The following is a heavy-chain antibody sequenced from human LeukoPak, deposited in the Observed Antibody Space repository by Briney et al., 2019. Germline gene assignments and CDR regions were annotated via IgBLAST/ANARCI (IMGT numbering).Heavy chain of an antibody. J-gene: IGHJ4*02. CDR3: AKPPEVGATVGYFDY. CDR2: ISYDGSNK. V-gene: IGHV3-30*18. D-gene: IGHD1-26*01. CDR1: GFSFSTYG. Sequence: GGSLRRSCAASGFSFSTYGMHWVRQVPGKGLEWVALISYDGSNKYYADSVKGRFTISRDNSKNTLYLQMNSLRAEDTAVYYCAKPPEVGATVGYFDYWGQGTLVTVSS.